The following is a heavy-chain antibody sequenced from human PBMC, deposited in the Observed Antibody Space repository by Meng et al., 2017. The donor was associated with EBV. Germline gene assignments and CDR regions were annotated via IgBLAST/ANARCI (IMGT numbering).Heavy chain of an antibody. CDR3: ASESGRGFTPDY. V-gene: IGHV1-69*01. CDR2: LIPMSDAP. CDR1: GGTFRSDA. Sequence: QGQLRQSGAEVKKPGSSVKVSCKTSGGTFRSDAISWVRQAPGQGLEWMGGLIPMSDAPHYAQKFQGRVTITADESTSTHYMDLSGLRSEDTAVYYCASESGRGFTPDYWGQGTLVTVSS. J-gene: IGHJ4*02. D-gene: IGHD3-10*01.